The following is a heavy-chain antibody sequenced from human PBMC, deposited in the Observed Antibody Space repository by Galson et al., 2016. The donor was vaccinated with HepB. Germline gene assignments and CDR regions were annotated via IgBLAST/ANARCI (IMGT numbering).Heavy chain of an antibody. CDR1: GFTFDDYA. D-gene: IGHD3-10*01. CDR3: ARYYGSGSNLMDYYYYYGMDV. Sequence: SLRLSCAASGFTFDDYAMHWVRQAPGKGLEWVSGISWNSGSIGYADSMKGRFTISRDNAKNSLYLQMNSLRAEDTALYYCARYYGSGSNLMDYYYYYGMDVWGQGTTVTVSS. V-gene: IGHV3-9*01. J-gene: IGHJ6*02. CDR2: ISWNSGSI.